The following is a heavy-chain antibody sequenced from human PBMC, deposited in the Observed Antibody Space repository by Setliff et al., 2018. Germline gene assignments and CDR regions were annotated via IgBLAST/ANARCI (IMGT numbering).Heavy chain of an antibody. CDR3: ARGQNSYHPGSWGPLYDH. J-gene: IGHJ4*02. CDR1: GGSISSYY. V-gene: IGHV4-59*08. CDR2: IYYSGST. D-gene: IGHD3-10*01. Sequence: PSETLSLTCTVSGGSISSYYWSWIRQHPGKGLEWIGYIYYSGSTNYNPSLKSRVTISVDTSKNQFSLKLSSVTAADTAVFYCARGQNSYHPGSWGPLYDHWGQGTQVTVSS.